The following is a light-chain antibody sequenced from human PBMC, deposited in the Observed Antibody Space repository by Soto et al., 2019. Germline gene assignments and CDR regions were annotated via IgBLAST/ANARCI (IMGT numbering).Light chain of an antibody. V-gene: IGKV1-6*01. J-gene: IGKJ2*01. Sequence: AIQMTQSPSCLCSSVGDGVTMACRSSQGIRNDLGWYQQKPGKAPKLLIYAASSLQSGVPSRFSGSGSGTDFTLTISSLQPEDFATYYCLQDYNYPYTFGQGTKVDIK. CDR3: LQDYNYPYT. CDR1: QGIRND. CDR2: AAS.